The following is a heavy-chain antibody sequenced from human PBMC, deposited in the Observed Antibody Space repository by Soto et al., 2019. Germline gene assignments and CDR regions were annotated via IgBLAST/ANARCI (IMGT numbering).Heavy chain of an antibody. CDR3: ARQMVAATDWFDP. D-gene: IGHD2-15*01. J-gene: IGHJ5*02. V-gene: IGHV4-39*01. CDR2: IYYSGST. CDR1: GGSISSSSYY. Sequence: SETLSLTCTVSGGSISSSSYYWGWIRQPPGKGLEWIGSIYYSGSTYYNPSLKSRVTISVDTSKNQFSLKLSSVTAADTAVYYCARQMVAATDWFDPWGQGTLVTVSS.